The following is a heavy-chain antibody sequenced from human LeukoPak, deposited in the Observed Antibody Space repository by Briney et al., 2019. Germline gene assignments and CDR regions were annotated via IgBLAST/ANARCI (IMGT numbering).Heavy chain of an antibody. CDR1: GLTFGNYG. CDR3: AEVESSYCRI. Sequence: GSLRLSCVGSGLTFGNYGMNWVRQAPGKGLEWVSSIGCSGSTTYYADSVRGRFTISRDNSKNSMYLQMSSLSSEDTAIYYCAEVESSYCRIWGQGTLVTVSS. V-gene: IGHV3-23*01. D-gene: IGHD3-10*01. CDR2: IGCSGSTT. J-gene: IGHJ4*02.